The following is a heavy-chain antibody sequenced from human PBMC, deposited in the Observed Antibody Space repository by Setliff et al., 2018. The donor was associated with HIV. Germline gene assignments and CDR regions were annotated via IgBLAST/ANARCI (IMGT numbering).Heavy chain of an antibody. Sequence: SETLSLTCAVYGGSFSDNYWSWIRQPPGKGLEWIGEINHGGRTKYSPSLRSRVSISLDTSKNQFSLKLSSVTAADTAVYYCAREDYYYYGMDVWGQGTTVTVS. CDR2: INHGGRT. CDR1: GGSFSDNY. J-gene: IGHJ6*02. CDR3: AREDYYYYGMDV. V-gene: IGHV4-34*01.